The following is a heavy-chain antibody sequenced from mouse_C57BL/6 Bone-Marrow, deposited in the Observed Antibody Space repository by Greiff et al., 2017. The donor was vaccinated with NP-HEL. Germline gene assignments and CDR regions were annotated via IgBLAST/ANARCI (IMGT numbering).Heavy chain of an antibody. V-gene: IGHV1-76*01. CDR2: IYPGSGNT. D-gene: IGHD2-4*01. Sequence: VQRVESGAELVRPGASVKLSCKASGYTFTDYYINWVKQRPGQGLEWIARIYPGSGNTYYNEKFKGKATLTAEKSSSTAYMQLSSLTSEDSAVYFCARWDYDYDEDWYFDVWGTGTTVTVSS. CDR3: ARWDYDYDEDWYFDV. J-gene: IGHJ1*03. CDR1: GYTFTDYY.